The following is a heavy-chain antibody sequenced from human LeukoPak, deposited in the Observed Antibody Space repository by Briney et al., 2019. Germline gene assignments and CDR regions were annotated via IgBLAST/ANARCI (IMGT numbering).Heavy chain of an antibody. CDR2: IGSSSTYI. Sequence: RGSLRLSCVASGFTFSTYRMNWVRQAPGKGLEWVSSIGSSSTYIYYEDSVKGRFTIARDKAKISLYLQMNYLRAEDTAVYFCARDVLLYAFDIWGQGTMVTVSS. D-gene: IGHD2/OR15-2a*01. CDR1: GFTFSTYR. V-gene: IGHV3-21*06. CDR3: ARDVLLYAFDI. J-gene: IGHJ3*02.